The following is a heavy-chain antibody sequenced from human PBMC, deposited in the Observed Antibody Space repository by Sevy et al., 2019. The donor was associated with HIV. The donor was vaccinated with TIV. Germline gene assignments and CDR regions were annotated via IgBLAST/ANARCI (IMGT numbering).Heavy chain of an antibody. D-gene: IGHD3-9*01. CDR2: ISYDGTIK. CDR3: AKEGYDILTGFEPGNFDS. J-gene: IGHJ4*02. V-gene: IGHV3-30*18. CDR1: GFTFGSYG. Sequence: GGSPRLSCAASGFTFGSYGMHWVRQAPGKGLEWVAVISYDGTIKSYADSVRGRFSISRDNADSTLYLLMDSLRAEDTAVYYCAKEGYDILTGFEPGNFDSWGQGTLVTVSS.